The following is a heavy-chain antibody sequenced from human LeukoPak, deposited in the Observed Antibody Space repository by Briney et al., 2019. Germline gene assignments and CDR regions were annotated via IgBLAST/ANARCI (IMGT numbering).Heavy chain of an antibody. CDR3: ASQSDLYDFWSGYHIYFDY. CDR2: IYTSGST. D-gene: IGHD3-3*01. V-gene: IGHV4-4*07. Sequence: PSETLSLTCTVSGGSISSYYWSWIRQPAGKGLEWIGRIYTSGSTNYNPSLTSRVTMSVDTSKNQLSLKLSSVTAADTAVYYCASQSDLYDFWSGYHIYFDYWGQGTLVTVSS. CDR1: GGSISSYY. J-gene: IGHJ4*02.